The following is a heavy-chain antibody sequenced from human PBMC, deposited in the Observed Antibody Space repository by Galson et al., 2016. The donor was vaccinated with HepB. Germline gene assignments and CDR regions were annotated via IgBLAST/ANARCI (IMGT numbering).Heavy chain of an antibody. Sequence: SVKVSCKASGGAFTSYGFNWVRQAPGQGLEWMGGIIPIFGTPSYAHKFQARFTITADESTNTTYLELNNLRSDDTAVYYCARDYDSIDCPFCSGYWGQGTLVTVSS. CDR3: ARDYDSIDCPFCSGY. CDR1: GGAFTSYG. V-gene: IGHV1-69*13. CDR2: IIPIFGTP. J-gene: IGHJ4*02. D-gene: IGHD3-9*01.